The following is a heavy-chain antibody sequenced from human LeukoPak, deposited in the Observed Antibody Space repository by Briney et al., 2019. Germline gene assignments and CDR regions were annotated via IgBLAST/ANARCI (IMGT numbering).Heavy chain of an antibody. CDR2: ISSSISYI. CDR3: ARDLTNTPHI. Sequence: GGSLRLSCAASGFTFSSYSMNWVRQAPGKGLEWVSSISSSISYIYYADSVKGRFTISRDNAKNSLYLQMNSLRAEDTAVYCCARDLTNTPHIWGQGTLVTVSS. CDR1: GFTFSSYS. J-gene: IGHJ4*02. D-gene: IGHD2-2*02. V-gene: IGHV3-21*01.